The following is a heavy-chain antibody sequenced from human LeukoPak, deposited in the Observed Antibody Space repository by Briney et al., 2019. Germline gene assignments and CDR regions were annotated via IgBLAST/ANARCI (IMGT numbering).Heavy chain of an antibody. V-gene: IGHV4-4*07. J-gene: IGHJ5*02. CDR1: GGSISGYY. CDR3: ARGAYGDNSLNWFDP. Sequence: PSETLSLTCTVSGGSISGYYWSWIRQPAGKGLEWIGRIYTSGSTDYHPSRKSRVTMSIDTSKNQFSLKLSSVTAADTAVYFCARGAYGDNSLNWFDPWGQGTLVTVSS. CDR2: IYTSGST. D-gene: IGHD4-23*01.